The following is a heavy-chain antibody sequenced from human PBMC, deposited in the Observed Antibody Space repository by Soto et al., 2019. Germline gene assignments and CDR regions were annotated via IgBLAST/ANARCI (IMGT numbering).Heavy chain of an antibody. V-gene: IGHV6-1*01. CDR2: TYYRSRWYN. D-gene: IGHD1-7*01. CDR3: AGTTSHHWLYMDV. Sequence: SQTLSLTCVISGDSVSSNSAAWNWIRLSPSRGLEWLARTYYRSRWYNDYAVSVRSRITVNPDTSKNQFSLQLTSVTPEDTAVYYCAGTTSHHWLYMDVWGKGPTVTVSS. CDR1: GDSVSSNSAA. J-gene: IGHJ6*03.